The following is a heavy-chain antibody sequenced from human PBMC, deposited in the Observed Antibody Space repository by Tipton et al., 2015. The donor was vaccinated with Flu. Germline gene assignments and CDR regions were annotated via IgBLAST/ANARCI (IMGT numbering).Heavy chain of an antibody. CDR3: ARARGYCSGGHCYSYYFDY. D-gene: IGHD2-15*01. Sequence: TLSPTCKVSSVSISSGGYYWSWIRQHPGKDLEWIGFISYSGNTYYNPSLKGLGTISVDTSKNQFSLKLSSVTAADTAVYYCARARGYCSGGHCYSYYFDYWGQGTLVTVSS. CDR1: SVSISSGGYY. V-gene: IGHV4-31*01. CDR2: ISYSGNT. J-gene: IGHJ4*02.